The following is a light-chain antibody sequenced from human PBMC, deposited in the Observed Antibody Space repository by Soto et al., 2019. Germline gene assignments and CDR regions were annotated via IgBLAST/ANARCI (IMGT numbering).Light chain of an antibody. Sequence: QSVLTQPASVSGSPGQSITISCTGTSSDVGGYNYVSWYQQHPGKAPKLMIYEVSNRPSGVSNRFSGSKSGNTASLTISGLQAVDETDYYCPSYTSISLYVFATGTKVIVL. J-gene: IGLJ1*01. CDR1: SSDVGGYNY. CDR3: PSYTSISLYV. CDR2: EVS. V-gene: IGLV2-14*01.